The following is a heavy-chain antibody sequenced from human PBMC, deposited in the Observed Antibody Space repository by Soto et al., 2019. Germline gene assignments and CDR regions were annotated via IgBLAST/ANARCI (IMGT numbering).Heavy chain of an antibody. D-gene: IGHD2-21*02. Sequence: VQLVESGGGLVSPGGSLTLSCVGSGFRFSDHSMHWVRRAPGTGLQWLSYISSSGDTTHYADSVRGQFTVSRDNAKNSVFLRMDSLRDDDTAMYYCARLPKGSLVTAWGQGTLVTVSS. CDR3: ARLPKGSLVTA. V-gene: IGHV3-48*02. CDR1: GFRFSDHS. J-gene: IGHJ4*02. CDR2: ISSSGDTT.